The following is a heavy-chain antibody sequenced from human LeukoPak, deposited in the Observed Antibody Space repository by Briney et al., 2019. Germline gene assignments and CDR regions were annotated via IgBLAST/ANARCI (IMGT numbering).Heavy chain of an antibody. V-gene: IGHV1-69*13. CDR2: IIPIFGTA. CDR3: ASYSDYQPRVYYYYGMDV. Sequence: ASVKVSCKASGGTFSSYAISWVRQAPGQGLEWMGGIIPIFGTANYAQKFQGRVTITADESTSTAYMELSSLRSEDTAVYYCASYSDYQPRVYYYYGMDVWGKGTTVTVSS. D-gene: IGHD5-12*01. J-gene: IGHJ6*04. CDR1: GGTFSSYA.